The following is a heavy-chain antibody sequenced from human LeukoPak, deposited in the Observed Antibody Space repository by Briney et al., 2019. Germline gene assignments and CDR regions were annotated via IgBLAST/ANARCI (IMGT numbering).Heavy chain of an antibody. CDR2: ISWNSGSI. CDR3: AKTYDNQLLWGGWFDP. D-gene: IGHD2-2*01. J-gene: IGHJ5*02. Sequence: GGSLRLSCAASGFTFDDYAMHWVRQAPGKGLEWVSGISWNSGSIGYADSVKGRFTISRDDAKNSLYLQMNSLRAEDTALYYCAKTYDNQLLWGGWFDPWGQGTLVTVSS. V-gene: IGHV3-9*01. CDR1: GFTFDDYA.